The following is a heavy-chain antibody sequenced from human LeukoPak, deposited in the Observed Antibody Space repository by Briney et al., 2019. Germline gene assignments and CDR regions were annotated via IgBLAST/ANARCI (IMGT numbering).Heavy chain of an antibody. CDR1: GFTFSDYY. Sequence: PGGSLRLSCAASGFTFSDYYMSWIRQAPGKGLEWVSYISSSSTYTNYADSVKGRFTISRDNAKNSLYLQMNRLRAEDTAVYYCARVGSWQQLGAFDIWGQGTMVTVSP. CDR2: ISSSSTYT. J-gene: IGHJ3*02. V-gene: IGHV3-11*06. D-gene: IGHD6-13*01. CDR3: ARVGSWQQLGAFDI.